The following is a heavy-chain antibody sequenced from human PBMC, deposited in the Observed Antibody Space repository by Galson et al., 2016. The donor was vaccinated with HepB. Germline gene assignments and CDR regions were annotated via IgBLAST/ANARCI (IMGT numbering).Heavy chain of an antibody. CDR1: GDSISSSRYY. V-gene: IGHV4-39*01. J-gene: IGHJ6*02. Sequence: SETLSLTCTVSGDSISSSRYYWGWIRQPPGKGLEWIGSIYYSGTTYYNPSLKSRVTISVDTYKNQFSLKLSSVTAADTAVYYCARLYGDYEYYFYYYVMDVWGQGTTVTVSS. CDR3: ARLYGDYEYYFYYYVMDV. CDR2: IYYSGTT. D-gene: IGHD4-17*01.